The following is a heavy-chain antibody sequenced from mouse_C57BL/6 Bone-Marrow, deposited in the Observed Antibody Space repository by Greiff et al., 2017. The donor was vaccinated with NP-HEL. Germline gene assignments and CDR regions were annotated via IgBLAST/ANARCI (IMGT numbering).Heavy chain of an antibody. CDR3: AITTMITTRSVRYAMDY. J-gene: IGHJ4*01. V-gene: IGHV1-55*01. CDR2: IYPGSGST. D-gene: IGHD2-4*01. CDR1: GYTFTSYW. Sequence: QVQLQQSGAELVKPGASVKMSCKASGYTFTSYWITWVKQRPGQGLEWIGDIYPGSGSTTYNETFKSKATLTVDTSSSTAYMQLSSLTSEDSAVYYCAITTMITTRSVRYAMDYWGQGTSVTVSS.